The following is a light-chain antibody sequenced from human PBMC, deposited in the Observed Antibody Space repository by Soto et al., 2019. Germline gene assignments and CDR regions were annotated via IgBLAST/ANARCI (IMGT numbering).Light chain of an antibody. CDR1: SSNIGNNY. V-gene: IGLV1-51*01. Sequence: QSALTQPPSVSAAPGQKVTISCSGSSSNIGNNYISWYRRLPGTAPKLLIYDNNKRPSGIPDRFSASKYGTSATLRITGLLTGDEADYYCGTWDSSMSAVVFGGGTKLTVL. CDR3: GTWDSSMSAVV. CDR2: DNN. J-gene: IGLJ3*02.